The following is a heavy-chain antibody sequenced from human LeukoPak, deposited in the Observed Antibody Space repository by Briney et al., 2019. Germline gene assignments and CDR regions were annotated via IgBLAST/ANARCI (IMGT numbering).Heavy chain of an antibody. D-gene: IGHD2-15*01. CDR3: YCAVEDY. J-gene: IGHJ4*02. V-gene: IGHV3-7*01. CDR2: IKQDGSEK. Sequence: LAGRSLRLSCATSGFNFRSYWMSWVRQAPGTGLEWVANIKQDGSEKNYVDSVKGRFTISRDNAKNSLYLEMNSPRAEDTAVYYCYCAVEDYWGQGTLVTVSS. CDR1: GFNFRSYW.